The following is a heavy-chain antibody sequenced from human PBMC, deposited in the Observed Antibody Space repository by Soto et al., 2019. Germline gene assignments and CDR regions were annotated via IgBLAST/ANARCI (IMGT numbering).Heavy chain of an antibody. J-gene: IGHJ4*02. CDR1: GFTFSDYY. CDR3: ASTAIQLWFFDY. V-gene: IGHV3-11*01. CDR2: ISSSGSTI. Sequence: GGSLRLSCAASGFTFSDYYMSWIRQAPVKGLEWVSYISSSGSTIYYADSVKGRFTISRDNAKNSLYLQMNSLRAEDTAVYYCASTAIQLWFFDYWGQGTLVTVSS. D-gene: IGHD5-18*01.